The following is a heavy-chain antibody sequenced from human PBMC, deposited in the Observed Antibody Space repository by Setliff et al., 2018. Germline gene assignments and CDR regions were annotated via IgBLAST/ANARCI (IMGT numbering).Heavy chain of an antibody. J-gene: IGHJ6*03. CDR2: TIPIFGTT. CDR1: GGTFSTYG. D-gene: IGHD5-18*01. Sequence: SVKVSCKASGGTFSTYGISWVRQAPGQGLEWMGGTIPIFGTTNYAQKFQDRVTIITDESTSTAYMELRSLRTEDTAVYYCAREGVDTRSSTDYRYYMDVWGKGTTVTVSS. CDR3: AREGVDTRSSTDYRYYMDV. V-gene: IGHV1-69*05.